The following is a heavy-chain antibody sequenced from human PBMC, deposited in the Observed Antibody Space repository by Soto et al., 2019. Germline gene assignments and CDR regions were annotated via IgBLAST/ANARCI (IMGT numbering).Heavy chain of an antibody. J-gene: IGHJ4*02. CDR3: ARGPTYYDILTGLFFDY. D-gene: IGHD3-9*01. CDR2: IYYRGST. V-gene: IGHV4-30-4*01. Sequence: QVQLQESGPGLVKPSQTLSLTCTVSGGSISGGDYYWSWIRQPPGKGLEWIGYIYYRGSTYYNPSLKSRITNSVDTSKTRFALKLSSVTAADTAVYSCARGPTYYDILTGLFFDYWGQGSLVTVSS. CDR1: GGSISGGDYY.